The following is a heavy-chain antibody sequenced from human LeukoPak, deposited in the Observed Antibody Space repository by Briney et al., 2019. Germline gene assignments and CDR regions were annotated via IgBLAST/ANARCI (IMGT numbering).Heavy chain of an antibody. V-gene: IGHV3-23*01. D-gene: IGHD2-15*01. Sequence: GGSLRLSCAASGFTFSSYAMSWVRQAPGKGLEWVSAISGSDGSTYYADSVKGRFTISRDNSKNTLYLQMNSLRAEDTAVYYCAKRSRDVVLGYMDVWGKGTTVTVYS. CDR1: GFTFSSYA. CDR2: ISGSDGST. J-gene: IGHJ6*03. CDR3: AKRSRDVVLGYMDV.